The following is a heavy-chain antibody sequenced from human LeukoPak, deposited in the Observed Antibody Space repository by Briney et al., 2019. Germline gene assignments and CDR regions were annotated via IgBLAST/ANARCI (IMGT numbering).Heavy chain of an antibody. CDR1: GDSISSYY. J-gene: IGHJ6*03. Sequence: SETLSLTCTVSGDSISSYYWSWIRQPPGKGLEWIGYIYTSGSTNYNPSLKSRVTISVDTSKNQFSLKLRFVIAADTAVYYCARHPILRVYMDVWGKGTTVTVSS. CDR2: IYTSGST. D-gene: IGHD2-15*01. V-gene: IGHV4-4*09. CDR3: ARHPILRVYMDV.